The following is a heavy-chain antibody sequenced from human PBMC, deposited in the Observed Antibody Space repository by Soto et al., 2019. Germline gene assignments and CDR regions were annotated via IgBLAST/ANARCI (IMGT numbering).Heavy chain of an antibody. CDR1: GASISSDDYY. Sequence: QVQLQESGPGLVKPSQTLSLTCSISGASISSDDYYWGWFRQPPGKGLEWIGYISYSGSNYYNPSLKSRITISVDTSKSQFSLILSSVTAADTAVFYCAREVNNYYGMDLWGQGTTVTVSS. J-gene: IGHJ6*02. CDR2: ISYSGSN. V-gene: IGHV4-30-4*01. CDR3: AREVNNYYGMDL.